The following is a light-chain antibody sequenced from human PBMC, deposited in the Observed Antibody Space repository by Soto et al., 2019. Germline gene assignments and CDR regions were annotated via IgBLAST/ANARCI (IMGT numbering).Light chain of an antibody. V-gene: IGKV3-20*01. CDR3: QQYGRSPRT. J-gene: IGKJ1*01. Sequence: EMVLTQSPGTLSLSPGERATLSCRASQIVSSNYLAWYQQKPGQAPRLLIYGASSRATGIPDRFSGSGSGTDFALTISRREPEDFPLYYCQQYGRSPRTFGQGPKVEIK. CDR1: QIVSSNY. CDR2: GAS.